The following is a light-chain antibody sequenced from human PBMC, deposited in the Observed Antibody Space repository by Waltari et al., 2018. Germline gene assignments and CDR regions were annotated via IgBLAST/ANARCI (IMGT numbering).Light chain of an antibody. Sequence: DVVMTQSPLSLPVTLGQAAFISCRSSQSLLYSDGKTYLSWFQQRPDQSPRRLIYKVSARDSGVPDRFDGSGSGTEFALHINRVEADDVGVYYCMQGTHWPWTFGPGTKVEIK. CDR2: KVS. CDR3: MQGTHWPWT. J-gene: IGKJ1*01. CDR1: QSLLYSDGKTY. V-gene: IGKV2-30*01.